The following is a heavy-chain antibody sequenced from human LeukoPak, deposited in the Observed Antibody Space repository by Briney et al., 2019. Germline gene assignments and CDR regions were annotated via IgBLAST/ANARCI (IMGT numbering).Heavy chain of an antibody. CDR2: ISSSSSYI. Sequence: GGSLRLSCAASGFTFSSYSMNWVRQAPGKGLEWVSSISSSSSYIYYADSVKGRFTISRDNAKNSLYLQLSSLRVEDTAVYYCKSGGAAPGSFDYWGQGTLVTVSP. CDR1: GFTFSSYS. V-gene: IGHV3-21*01. CDR3: KSGGAAPGSFDY. J-gene: IGHJ4*02. D-gene: IGHD1-1*01.